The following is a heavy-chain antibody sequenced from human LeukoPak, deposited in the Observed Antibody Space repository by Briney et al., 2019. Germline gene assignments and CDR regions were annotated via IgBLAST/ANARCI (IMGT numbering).Heavy chain of an antibody. CDR3: ARVDYYGSGSYFSTRYYYGMDV. V-gene: IGHV1-18*01. CDR2: ISAYNGNT. J-gene: IGHJ6*02. D-gene: IGHD3-10*01. CDR1: GYTFTSYG. Sequence: DSVKVSCKASGYTFTSYGISWVRQAPGQGLEWMGWISAYNGNTNYAQKLQGRVTMTTDTSTSTAYMELRSLRSDDTAVYYCARVDYYGSGSYFSTRYYYGMDVWGQGTTVTVSS.